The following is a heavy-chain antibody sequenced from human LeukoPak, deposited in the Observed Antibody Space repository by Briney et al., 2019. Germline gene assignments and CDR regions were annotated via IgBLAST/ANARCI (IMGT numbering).Heavy chain of an antibody. CDR2: IWYDGSDK. CDR1: GFTFSNYG. V-gene: IGHV3-33*01. D-gene: IGHD3-22*01. J-gene: IGHJ4*02. Sequence: GGSLRLSCAASGFTFSNYGMHWLRQAPGKGLEWVAVIWYDGSDKYYADSVKGRFTISRDNSKNTLYLQMNSLRAEDTAVYYCARAHFYDSSVTTDYWGQGTLVTVSS. CDR3: ARAHFYDSSVTTDY.